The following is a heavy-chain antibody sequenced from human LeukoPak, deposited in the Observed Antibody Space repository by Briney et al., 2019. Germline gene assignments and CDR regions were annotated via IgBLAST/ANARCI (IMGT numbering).Heavy chain of an antibody. CDR3: TESHLWGRYYVFDF. J-gene: IGHJ4*02. Sequence: GGSLRLSCTASGFTPGDYALSWFRQAPGKGLERVAFIIGKAYGGTTEWAAYVEGRFTISRDDSKSIDYLQMNSLTTEGTGVYYCTESHLWGRYYVFDFWGQGTLATVYS. D-gene: IGHD3-10*01. CDR2: IIGKAYGGTT. CDR1: GFTPGDYA. V-gene: IGHV3-49*03.